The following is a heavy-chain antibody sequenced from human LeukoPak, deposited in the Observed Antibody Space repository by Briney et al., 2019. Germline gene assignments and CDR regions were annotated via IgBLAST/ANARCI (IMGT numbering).Heavy chain of an antibody. CDR3: AREGSPFYYYYMDV. V-gene: IGHV1-18*01. J-gene: IGHJ6*03. D-gene: IGHD2-15*01. Sequence: ASVKVSCKASGYTFSNYGISWVRQAPGQGLKWMGWISSYNDNTNYAQKLQGRVTMTTDTSTSIAYMELRSLRSDDTAVYYCAREGSPFYYYYMDVWGKGTTVTVSS. CDR2: ISSYNDNT. CDR1: GYTFSNYG.